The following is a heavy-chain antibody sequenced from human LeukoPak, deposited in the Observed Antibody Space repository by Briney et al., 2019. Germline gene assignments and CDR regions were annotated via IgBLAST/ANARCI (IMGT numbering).Heavy chain of an antibody. CDR3: ARRSHSPSVSPY. J-gene: IGHJ4*02. D-gene: IGHD3-10*01. CDR1: GGSISSSSYY. Sequence: PSETLSLTCTVSGGSISSSSYYWGWIRQPPGKGLEWIGSIYYSGSTYYNPSLKSRVTISVDTPKNQFSLKLSSVTAADTAVYYCARRSHSPSVSPYWGPGTQVTVSS. V-gene: IGHV4-39*07. CDR2: IYYSGST.